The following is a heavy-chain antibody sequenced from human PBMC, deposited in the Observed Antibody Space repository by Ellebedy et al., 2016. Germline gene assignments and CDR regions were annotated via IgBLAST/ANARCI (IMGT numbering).Heavy chain of an antibody. V-gene: IGHV1-3*01. Sequence: ASVKVSCXASGYTFTTYAIHWVRQAPGQRLEWMGWINAGNGNTKYSQKFQGRVTMTRDTSIRTAYMELSNLRSEDTAVYYCARPSPFYEPYSAFDYWGQGTLVTVSS. CDR3: ARPSPFYEPYSAFDY. J-gene: IGHJ4*02. D-gene: IGHD3-16*01. CDR1: GYTFTTYA. CDR2: INAGNGNT.